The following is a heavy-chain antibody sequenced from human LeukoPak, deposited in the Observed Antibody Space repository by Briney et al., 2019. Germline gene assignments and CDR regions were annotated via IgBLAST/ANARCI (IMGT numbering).Heavy chain of an antibody. CDR2: ISYDGSNK. V-gene: IGHV3-30-3*01. Sequence: PGRSLRLSCAASGFTFSSYAMRWVRQAPGKGLEWVAVISYDGSNKYYADSVKGRFTISRDNSKNTLYLQMNSLRAEDTAVYYCARAGIAAAGEAYGMDVWGQGTTVTVSS. D-gene: IGHD6-13*01. J-gene: IGHJ6*02. CDR3: ARAGIAAAGEAYGMDV. CDR1: GFTFSSYA.